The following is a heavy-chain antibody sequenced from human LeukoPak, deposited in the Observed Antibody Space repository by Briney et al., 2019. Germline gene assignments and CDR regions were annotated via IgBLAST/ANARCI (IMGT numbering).Heavy chain of an antibody. Sequence: GSSVKVSCKASGYTFTSYGISWVRRAPGQGLEWMGWISAYNGNTNYAQKLQGRVTMTTDTSTSTAYMELRSLRSDDTAVYYCASHDFWSGYTRLVYWGQGTLVTVSS. J-gene: IGHJ4*02. CDR1: GYTFTSYG. V-gene: IGHV1-18*01. D-gene: IGHD3-3*01. CDR3: ASHDFWSGYTRLVY. CDR2: ISAYNGNT.